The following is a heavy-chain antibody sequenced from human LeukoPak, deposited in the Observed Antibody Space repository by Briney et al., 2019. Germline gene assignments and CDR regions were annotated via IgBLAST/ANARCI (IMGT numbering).Heavy chain of an antibody. J-gene: IGHJ4*02. D-gene: IGHD3-22*01. CDR3: ARLSGYSSGHYYSDY. CDR2: IYYRGST. V-gene: IGHV4-61*08. CDR1: GGSISSGGYY. Sequence: SQTLSLTCTVSGGSISSGGYYWSWIRQHPGKGLEWIGYIYYRGSTNYNPSLKSRVTISVDTSKNQFSLKLSSVTAADTAVYYCARLSGYSSGHYYSDYWGQGTLVTVSS.